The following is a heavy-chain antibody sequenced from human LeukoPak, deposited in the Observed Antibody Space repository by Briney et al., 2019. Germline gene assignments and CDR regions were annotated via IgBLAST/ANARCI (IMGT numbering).Heavy chain of an antibody. CDR1: GFTFSSYE. CDR2: IKQDGSEK. V-gene: IGHV3-7*01. D-gene: IGHD4-23*01. CDR3: AITPKVVTPSS. J-gene: IGHJ4*02. Sequence: GGPLRLSCAASGFTFSSYEMNWVRQAPGKGLEWVANIKQDGSEKYYVDSVKGRFTISRDNAKSSLYLQMNSLRAEDTAVYYCAITPKVVTPSSWGQGTLVTVSS.